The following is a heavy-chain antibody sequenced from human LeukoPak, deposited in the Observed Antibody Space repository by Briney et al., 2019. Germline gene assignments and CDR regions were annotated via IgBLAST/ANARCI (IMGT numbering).Heavy chain of an antibody. J-gene: IGHJ6*02. CDR1: GFTFSDSW. D-gene: IGHD3-16*01. CDR3: ATYTHWVAGDV. V-gene: IGHV3-7*01. CDR2: MNQDGSEK. Sequence: GGSLILSCAASGFTFSDSWMSWVRQAPGKGLEWVANMNQDGSEKDYVDSVKGRFTISRDNARNSLYLQMGSLRAEDTAVYYCATYTHWVAGDVWGQGTTVTVSS.